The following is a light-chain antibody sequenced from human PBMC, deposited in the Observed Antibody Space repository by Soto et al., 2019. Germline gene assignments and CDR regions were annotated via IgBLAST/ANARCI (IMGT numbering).Light chain of an antibody. V-gene: IGLV1-47*01. J-gene: IGLJ7*01. CDR2: RNN. Sequence: QSVLTQPPSASGTPGQRVTISCSGSSSNIGSNYVYWYQQLPGTAPKLLIYRNNQRPSGVPDRFSGSKSGTSASLAISGLRSEAEADYYYAARDDSLSGYVFGTGTQLTVL. CDR1: SSNIGSNY. CDR3: AARDDSLSGYV.